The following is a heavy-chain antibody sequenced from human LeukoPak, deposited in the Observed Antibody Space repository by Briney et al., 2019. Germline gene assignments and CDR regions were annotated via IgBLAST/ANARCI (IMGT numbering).Heavy chain of an antibody. CDR2: LSGHSIAT. CDR1: GFTFSNYA. V-gene: IGHV3-23*01. Sequence: GSLELSFATSGFTFSNYAMTWVRPAPGRGLEWVSSLSGHSIATHYADSVKGRFTISRDNSKNTLYLQLNSLRAEDTAVYYCARTRSWCFDPWGQGTLVTVSS. D-gene: IGHD4/OR15-4a*01. J-gene: IGHJ5*02. CDR3: ARTRSWCFDP.